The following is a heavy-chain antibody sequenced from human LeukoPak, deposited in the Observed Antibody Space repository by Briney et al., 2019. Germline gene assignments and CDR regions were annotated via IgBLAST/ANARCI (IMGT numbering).Heavy chain of an antibody. CDR3: ARAPDSSGYYSFDY. CDR1: GYTFTSCD. V-gene: IGHV1-8*01. Sequence: ASVKVSCKASGYTFTSCDINWVRQATGQGLEWMGWMNPNSGNTGYAQKFQGRVTMTRNTSISTAYMELSSLRSEDTAVYYCARAPDSSGYYSFDYWGQGTLVTVSS. D-gene: IGHD3-22*01. CDR2: MNPNSGNT. J-gene: IGHJ4*02.